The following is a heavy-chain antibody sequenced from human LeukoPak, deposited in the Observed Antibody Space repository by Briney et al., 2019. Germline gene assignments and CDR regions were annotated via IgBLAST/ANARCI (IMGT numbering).Heavy chain of an antibody. CDR3: ARVRDTGTLYMASDY. J-gene: IGHJ4*02. V-gene: IGHV1-46*01. CDR1: GYTFTDYH. Sequence: ASVKVSCKASGYTFTDYHVHWVRQAPGLGLEWMGDINFSVGTTTSAQRFQGRLTMTSDTSTSTVYMEPSSLRSEDTAVYYCARVRDTGTLYMASDYWGQGTLVTVSS. CDR2: INFSVGTT. D-gene: IGHD7-27*01.